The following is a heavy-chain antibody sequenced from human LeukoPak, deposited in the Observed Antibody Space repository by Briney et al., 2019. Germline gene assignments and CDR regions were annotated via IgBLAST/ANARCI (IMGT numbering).Heavy chain of an antibody. V-gene: IGHV1-46*01. CDR1: GYTFTSYY. CDR2: INPSGGST. Sequence: ASVKVSCKASGYTFTSYYMHWVRQAPGQGLEWMGIINPSGGSTSYAQKFQGRVTMTRDTSTSTVYMELSSLRSEDTAVYYCARGSPQQFYYYYYGMDVWGQGTTVTVSS. D-gene: IGHD6-13*01. CDR3: ARGSPQQFYYYYYGMDV. J-gene: IGHJ6*02.